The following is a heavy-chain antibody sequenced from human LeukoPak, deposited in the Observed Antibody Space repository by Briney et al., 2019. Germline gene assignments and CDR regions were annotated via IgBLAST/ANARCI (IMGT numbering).Heavy chain of an antibody. Sequence: SETLSLTCTVPGASMTTYYWSWIRQPPGKGLEWVAYIYSSGSTNYNPSLKSRLTISIDTSKKQFSLKMSSVTAADTALYYCARLPAARLISGAFDIWGQGTMVTVSS. CDR3: ARLPAARLISGAFDI. CDR2: IYSSGST. J-gene: IGHJ3*02. CDR1: GASMTTYY. V-gene: IGHV4-59*01. D-gene: IGHD1-20*01.